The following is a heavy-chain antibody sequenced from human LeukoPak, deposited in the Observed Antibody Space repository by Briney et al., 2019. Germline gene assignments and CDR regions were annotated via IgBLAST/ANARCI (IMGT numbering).Heavy chain of an antibody. CDR3: ARYGYYYDSSGYYQQYFDY. CDR2: IYTSGST. D-gene: IGHD3-22*01. J-gene: IGHJ4*02. CDR1: GGSISSGSYY. V-gene: IGHV4-61*02. Sequence: SQTLSLTCTGSGGSISSGSYYWSWIRQPAGKGLEWIGRIYTSGSTNYNPSLKSRVTISVDTSKNQFSLKLSSVTAADTAVYYCARYGYYYDSSGYYQQYFDYWGQGTLVTVSS.